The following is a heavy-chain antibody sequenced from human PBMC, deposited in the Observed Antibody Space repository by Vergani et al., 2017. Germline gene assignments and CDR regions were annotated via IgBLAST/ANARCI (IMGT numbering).Heavy chain of an antibody. CDR2: IRNSSSYI. CDR1: GFTFSSYS. Sequence: EVQLVESGGGLVKPGGSLRLSCAASGFTFSSYSMNWVPQAPGKGLEWFSSIRNSSSYIYYADSVKGRFTISRDNAKNSLYLQMNSLRAEDTAVYYCARDLNYGDYVTFGYGYWGQGTLVTVSS. D-gene: IGHD4-17*01. V-gene: IGHV3-21*01. J-gene: IGHJ4*02. CDR3: ARDLNYGDYVTFGYGY.